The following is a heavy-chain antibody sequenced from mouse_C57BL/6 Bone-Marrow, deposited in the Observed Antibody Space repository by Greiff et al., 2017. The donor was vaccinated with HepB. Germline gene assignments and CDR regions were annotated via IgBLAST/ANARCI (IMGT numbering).Heavy chain of an antibody. V-gene: IGHV1-81*01. J-gene: IGHJ1*03. CDR2: IYPRSGNT. CDR1: GYTFTSYG. CDR3: AYWYFDV. Sequence: VQLQQSGAELARPGASVKLPCKASGYTFTSYGISWVKQRTGQGLEWIGEIYPRSGNTYYNEKFKGKATLTADKSSSTAYMELRSLTSEDSAVYFCAYWYFDVWGTGTTVTVSS.